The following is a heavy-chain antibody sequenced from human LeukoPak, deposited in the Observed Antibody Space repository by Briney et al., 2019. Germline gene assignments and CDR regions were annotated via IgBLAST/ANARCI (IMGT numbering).Heavy chain of an antibody. CDR2: INAGNGNT. V-gene: IGHV1-3*01. D-gene: IGHD6-19*01. CDR3: ASPAYSSGWFDY. Sequence: GASVKVSCKASGYTFTSYAMHWVRQAPGQRLEWMGWINAGNGNTKYSQEFQGRVTITRDTSASTAYMELSSLRSDDTAVYYCASPAYSSGWFDYWGQGTLVTVSS. CDR1: GYTFTSYA. J-gene: IGHJ4*02.